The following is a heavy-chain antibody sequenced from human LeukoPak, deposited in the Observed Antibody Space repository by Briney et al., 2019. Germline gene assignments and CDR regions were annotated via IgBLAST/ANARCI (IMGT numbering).Heavy chain of an antibody. V-gene: IGHV4-59*01. CDR3: ASYSYYYDSSGYFDY. CDR1: DGSISSYY. J-gene: IGHJ4*02. CDR2: IYYSGST. D-gene: IGHD3-22*01. Sequence: PSETLSLTCTVSDGSISSYYWSWIRQPPGKGLEWIGYIYYSGSTNYNPSLKSRVTISVDTSKNQFSLKLSSVTAADTAVYYCASYSYYYDSSGYFDYWGQGPWSPSPQ.